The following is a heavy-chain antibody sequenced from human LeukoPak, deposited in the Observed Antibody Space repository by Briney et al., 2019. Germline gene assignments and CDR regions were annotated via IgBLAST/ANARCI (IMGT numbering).Heavy chain of an antibody. CDR3: ARRRKTFDLDY. J-gene: IGHJ4*02. CDR2: IYSSGST. CDR1: GGSISSYY. Sequence: PSETLSLPCTVSGGSISSYYGSWIRKPPGKGLEWIGYIYSSGSTNYHPSLKSRFTISVDTSKNQFYLKLSSVSAADTAVYYCARRRKTFDLDYWGQGTLVTVSS. D-gene: IGHD3-9*01. V-gene: IGHV4-59*08.